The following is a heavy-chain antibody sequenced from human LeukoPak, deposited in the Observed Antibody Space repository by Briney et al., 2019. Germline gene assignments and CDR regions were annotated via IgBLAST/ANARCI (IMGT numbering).Heavy chain of an antibody. V-gene: IGHV3-21*01. Sequence: GGSLRLSCAVSGITFSSYTMNWVRQAPGKGLEWVSQISSSGSFIYYTDSVKGRFTISRDNAKNSLYLQMNSLRVEDTAVYYCARGSPHGDPPDYWGQGTLVTVSS. CDR2: ISSSGSFI. CDR3: ARGSPHGDPPDY. CDR1: GITFSSYT. D-gene: IGHD4-17*01. J-gene: IGHJ4*02.